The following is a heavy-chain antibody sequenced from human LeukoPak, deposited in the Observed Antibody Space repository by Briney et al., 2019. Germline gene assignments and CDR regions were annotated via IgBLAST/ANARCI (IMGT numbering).Heavy chain of an antibody. Sequence: GGSLRLSCAASGFIFRSYGMHWVRQAPGKGLEWVAIIWYDGSNNYYADSVKGRFTISRDNSKNTLYLQMNSLRAEDTAVYYCAREGWCTTASCFSLDYWGQGTLVTVSS. CDR2: IWYDGSNN. J-gene: IGHJ4*02. CDR3: AREGWCTTASCFSLDY. CDR1: GFIFRSYG. D-gene: IGHD2-2*01. V-gene: IGHV3-33*01.